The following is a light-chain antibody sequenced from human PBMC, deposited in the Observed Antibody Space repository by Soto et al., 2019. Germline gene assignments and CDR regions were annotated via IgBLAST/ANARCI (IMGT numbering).Light chain of an antibody. CDR3: QQSNNLPYT. Sequence: EVVMTQSPATLSVSLGERVTLSCRASQSVSDNLAWYQQKPGQAPTLLIYGASTRATTIPARFSGSGSGTDFIPTITSLQSEDFAVYYCQQSNNLPYTFGQRTTMDIK. J-gene: IGKJ2*01. V-gene: IGKV3-15*01. CDR2: GAS. CDR1: QSVSDN.